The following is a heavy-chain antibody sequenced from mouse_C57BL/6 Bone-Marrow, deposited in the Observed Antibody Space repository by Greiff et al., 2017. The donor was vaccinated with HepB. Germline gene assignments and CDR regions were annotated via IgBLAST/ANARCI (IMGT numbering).Heavy chain of an antibody. CDR1: GYTFTDYN. CDR3: ARWGHPGWFAY. V-gene: IGHV1-18*01. Sequence: EVQLQQPGAELVKPGASVKLSCKASGYTFTDYNMDWVKQSHGKSLEWIGDINPNNGGTIYNQKFKGKATLTVDKSSSTAYMELRSLTSEDTAVYYCARWGHPGWFAYWGQGTLVTVSA. CDR2: INPNNGGT. J-gene: IGHJ3*01.